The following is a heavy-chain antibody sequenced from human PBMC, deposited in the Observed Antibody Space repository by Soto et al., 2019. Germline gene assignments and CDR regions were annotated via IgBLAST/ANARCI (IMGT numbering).Heavy chain of an antibody. CDR2: ISANNANT. Sequence: GASVKVSCKASGYTFISYGISWVRQAPGQGLEWMGWISANNANTNYAQNFQGRVTLTTDTSTSTAYMELRSLRPDDTAVYYCARDRGSGWFVYWGQGTLVTVSS. CDR3: ARDRGSGWFVY. J-gene: IGHJ4*02. CDR1: GYTFISYG. D-gene: IGHD6-19*01. V-gene: IGHV1-18*01.